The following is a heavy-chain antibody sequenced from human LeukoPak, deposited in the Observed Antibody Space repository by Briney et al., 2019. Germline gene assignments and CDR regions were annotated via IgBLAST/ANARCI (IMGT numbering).Heavy chain of an antibody. CDR1: GYSFTSYW. J-gene: IGHJ5*01. CDR3: ARTAIPAAMDWFDS. V-gene: IGHV5-51*01. Sequence: GESLKISCKGSGYSFTSYWIGWVRQMPGKGLEWMGILYPGDSDTRYSPSFQGQVTISADNSISIAYLQWSSLKASDTAIYYCARTAIPAAMDWFDSWGQGTLVTVSS. CDR2: LYPGDSDT. D-gene: IGHD2-2*01.